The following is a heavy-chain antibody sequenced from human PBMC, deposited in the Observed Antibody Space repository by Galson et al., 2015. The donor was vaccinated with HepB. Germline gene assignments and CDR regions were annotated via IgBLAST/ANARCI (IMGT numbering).Heavy chain of an antibody. CDR3: ARAMNRYCSGGSCYLGNY. CDR1: GGSFSGYY. CDR2: INHSGST. D-gene: IGHD2-15*01. Sequence: ETLSLTCAVYGGSFSGYYWSWIRQPPGKGLEWIGEINHSGSTNYNPSLKSRVTISVDTSKNQFSLKLSSVTAADTAVYYCARAMNRYCSGGSCYLGNYWGQVTLVTVSS. V-gene: IGHV4-34*01. J-gene: IGHJ4*02.